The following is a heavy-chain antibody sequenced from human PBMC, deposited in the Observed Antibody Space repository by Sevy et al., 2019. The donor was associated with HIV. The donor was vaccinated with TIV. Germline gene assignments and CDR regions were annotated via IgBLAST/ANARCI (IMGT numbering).Heavy chain of an antibody. Sequence: SETLSLTCTVSGGSISSSSYYWGWIRQPPGKGLEWIGSIYYSGSTYYNPSLKSRVTISVDTSKNQFSLKLSSVTAAVTAVYYCARAPTSPYDIWSGYYPYYFDYWGQGTLVTVSS. V-gene: IGHV4-39*01. CDR1: GGSISSSSYY. D-gene: IGHD3-3*01. CDR2: IYYSGST. J-gene: IGHJ4*02. CDR3: ARAPTSPYDIWSGYYPYYFDY.